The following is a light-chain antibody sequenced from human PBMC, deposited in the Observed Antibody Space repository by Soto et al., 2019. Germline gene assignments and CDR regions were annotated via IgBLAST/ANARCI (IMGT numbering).Light chain of an antibody. J-gene: IGLJ3*02. CDR3: SSYTSSSLLV. V-gene: IGLV2-14*01. CDR1: SSDVGGYNY. CDR2: EVS. Sequence: QSALTQPASVSGSPGQSITISCTGTSSDVGGYNYVSWYQQHPGKAPKLMIYEVSNRPSGVSNRFSGSKSANTASLTISGLQAEDEADYYCSSYTSSSLLVFGGGTKLTVL.